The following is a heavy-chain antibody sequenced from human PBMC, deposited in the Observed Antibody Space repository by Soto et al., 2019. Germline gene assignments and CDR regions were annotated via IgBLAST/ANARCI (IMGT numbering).Heavy chain of an antibody. CDR1: GFTLRHYW. J-gene: IGHJ4*02. D-gene: IGHD3-16*02. Sequence: EVQLVESGGGSVQPGGSLRLSCATSGFTLRHYWMVWVRQAPGKGLEWVANIKEDGGGKYFGDSVRGRFTVSRDNAKNSLDLQINNLRAEDTAVYYCARDGYGYNSLDNWGQGTLVTVSS. CDR3: ARDGYGYNSLDN. V-gene: IGHV3-7*01. CDR2: IKEDGGGK.